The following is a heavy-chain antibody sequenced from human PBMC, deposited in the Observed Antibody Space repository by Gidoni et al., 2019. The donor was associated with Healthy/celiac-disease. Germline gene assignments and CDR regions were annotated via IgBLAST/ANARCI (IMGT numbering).Heavy chain of an antibody. Sequence: QVQLVQSGAEVKKPGSSVKVSCKASGGPFSSYAISWVRQAPGQGLEWMGGIIPSIGTANYAQKFQGRVTSTADESTSTAYMELSSLRSEDTAVYYCARDLHAGYYYYGMDVWGQGTTVTVSS. CDR2: IIPSIGTA. V-gene: IGHV1-69*01. CDR3: ARDLHAGYYYYGMDV. CDR1: GGPFSSYA. D-gene: IGHD3-10*01. J-gene: IGHJ6*02.